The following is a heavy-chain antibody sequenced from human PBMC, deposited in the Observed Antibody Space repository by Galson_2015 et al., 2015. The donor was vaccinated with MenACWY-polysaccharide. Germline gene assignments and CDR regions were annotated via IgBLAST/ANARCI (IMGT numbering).Heavy chain of an antibody. CDR1: GLTFSNNW. V-gene: IGHV3-74*01. CDR3: VGPLGRGGTGAYGMDA. Sequence: SLRLSCAASGLTFSNNWIHWVCQAPGKGLVWVSRINSDASSTAYADSVKGRFTISRDNAKNTLYLQMNSLRVEDTAVYYCVGPLGRGGTGAYGMDAWGQGTTVTVSS. CDR2: INSDASST. J-gene: IGHJ6*02. D-gene: IGHD3-10*01.